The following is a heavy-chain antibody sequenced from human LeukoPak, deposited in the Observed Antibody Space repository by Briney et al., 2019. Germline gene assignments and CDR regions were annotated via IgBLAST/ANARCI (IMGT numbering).Heavy chain of an antibody. J-gene: IGHJ3*02. CDR3: ARGRGSGSYPASDI. CDR2: ISSSSSYI. D-gene: IGHD3-10*01. CDR1: GFTFSSYS. Sequence: GGALRLSCAASGFTFSSYSMNWVRQAPGKGLEWVSSISSSSSYIYYADSVKGRFTISRDNAKNSLYLQMNSLRAEDTAVYYCARGRGSGSYPASDIWGQGTMVTVSS. V-gene: IGHV3-21*01.